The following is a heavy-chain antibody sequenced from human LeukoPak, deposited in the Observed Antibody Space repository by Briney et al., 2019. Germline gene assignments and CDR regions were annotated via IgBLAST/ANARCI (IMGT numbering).Heavy chain of an antibody. V-gene: IGHV3-23*01. CDR1: GITLSNYG. J-gene: IGHJ4*02. CDR2: ISDSGGST. D-gene: IGHD3-22*01. CDR3: AKRGVVIRVILVGFHKEAYYFDS. Sequence: GGSLRLSCAVSGITLSNYGMTWVRQAPGKGLEWVAGISDSGGSTNYADSVKGRFTISRDNPKNTLYLQMNSLRAEDTAVYFCAKRGVVIRVILVGFHKEAYYFDSWGRGALVTVSS.